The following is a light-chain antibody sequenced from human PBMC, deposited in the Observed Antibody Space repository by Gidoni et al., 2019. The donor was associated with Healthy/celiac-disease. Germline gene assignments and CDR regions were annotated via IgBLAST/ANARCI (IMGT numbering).Light chain of an antibody. CDR3: AAWDDSLNGPGVV. CDR1: SSNIGSNT. CDR2: SNN. J-gene: IGLJ2*01. Sequence: QSVLTQPPSASGTPGQRVTISCSGSSSNIGSNTVNWYQQLPGTAPKRLIYSNNQRPSGFPDRFSGSKSGTSASLAISGLQSEDEADYYCAAWDDSLNGPGVVFGGGTKLTVL. V-gene: IGLV1-44*01.